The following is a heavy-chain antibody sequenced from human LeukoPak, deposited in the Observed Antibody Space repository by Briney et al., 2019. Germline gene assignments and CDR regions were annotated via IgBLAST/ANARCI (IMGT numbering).Heavy chain of an antibody. J-gene: IGHJ4*02. CDR3: ARDGLRFLEWPI. D-gene: IGHD3-3*01. CDR2: IIPIFGTA. V-gene: IGHV1-69*13. CDR1: GGTFSSYA. Sequence: ASVKVSCKASGGTFSSYAISWVRQAPGQGLEWMGGIIPIFGTANYAQKFQGRVTITADESTSTAYMELSSLRSEDTAVYYCARDGLRFLEWPIWGQGTLVTVSS.